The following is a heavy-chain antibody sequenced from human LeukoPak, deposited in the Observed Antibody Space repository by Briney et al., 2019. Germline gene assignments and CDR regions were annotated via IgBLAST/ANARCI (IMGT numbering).Heavy chain of an antibody. CDR3: ARGIPGYFGASGYYYEY. CDR2: IHHSGST. Sequence: SETLSLTCAVSGDSISSNYWWTWVRQPPGKGLEWIGEIHHSGSTNYSPSLKSRVTVSVDNSRNEFSLSLTSVSAADTAVYYCARGIPGYFGASGYYYEYWGQGTLVTVSS. CDR1: GDSISSNYW. J-gene: IGHJ4*02. D-gene: IGHD4/OR15-4a*01. V-gene: IGHV4-4*02.